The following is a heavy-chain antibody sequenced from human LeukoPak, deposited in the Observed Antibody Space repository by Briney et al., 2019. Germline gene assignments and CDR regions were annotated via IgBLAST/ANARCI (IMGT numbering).Heavy chain of an antibody. CDR3: ATSPGELEFDY. D-gene: IGHD1-1*01. Sequence: GGSLRLSCAASGFTFSTYTMNWVRQAPGKGLEWVSSITSSGRYIYYADSVRGRFTISRDNAKNSLYLQMNSLRAEDTAIYYCATSPGELEFDYWGQGTLVTVSS. CDR1: GFTFSTYT. J-gene: IGHJ4*02. V-gene: IGHV3-21*01. CDR2: ITSSGRYI.